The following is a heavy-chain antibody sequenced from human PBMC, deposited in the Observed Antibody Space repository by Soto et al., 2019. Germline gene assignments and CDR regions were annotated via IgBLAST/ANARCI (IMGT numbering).Heavy chain of an antibody. CDR2: MSHSGGT. V-gene: IGHV4-34*01. Sequence: QVQLQQWGAGLLKPSETLSLTCAVYGGFVSSGSYYWSWIRQPPGKGLEWIGEMSHSGGTHFYPSLKSRVTISVDTSKNQFSLKMSSVTAADTALYYCARVERGTATTVVDAFDIWGPGTMVTVSS. J-gene: IGHJ3*02. CDR1: GGFVSSGSYY. D-gene: IGHD1-1*01. CDR3: ARVERGTATTVVDAFDI.